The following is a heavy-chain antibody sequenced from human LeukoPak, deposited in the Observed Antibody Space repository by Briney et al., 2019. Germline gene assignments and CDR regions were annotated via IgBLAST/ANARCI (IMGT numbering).Heavy chain of an antibody. J-gene: IGHJ4*02. V-gene: IGHV3-49*03. CDR2: IRSEAYGGTT. CDR3: ARGIEDYSNYDPTYFDY. D-gene: IGHD4-11*01. Sequence: GGSLRLSCAASGFTFGDYSMSWFRQAPGKGLEWVGFIRSEAYGGTTEYAASVKGRFTISRDDSKSIAYLQMYSLKTEDTAVYYCARGIEDYSNYDPTYFDYWGQGTLVTVSS. CDR1: GFTFGDYS.